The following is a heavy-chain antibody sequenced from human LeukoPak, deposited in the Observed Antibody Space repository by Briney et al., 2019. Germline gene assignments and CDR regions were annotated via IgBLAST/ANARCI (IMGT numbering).Heavy chain of an antibody. V-gene: IGHV3-48*02. CDR2: ISGGSTTI. CDR3: ARASGSGSYPFDI. CDR1: GFSFNSYS. Sequence: GGSLRLSCAASGFSFNSYSMSWVRQAPGKGLEWVSYISGGSTTIYYADSVKGRFTISRDNARNSLYLQMNSLRDEDTAIYYCARASGSGSYPFDIWGQGTMVTVSS. D-gene: IGHD3-10*01. J-gene: IGHJ3*02.